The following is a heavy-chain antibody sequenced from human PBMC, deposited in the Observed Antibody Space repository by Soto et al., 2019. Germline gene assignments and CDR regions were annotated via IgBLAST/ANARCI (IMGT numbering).Heavy chain of an antibody. D-gene: IGHD2-15*01. Sequence: QVQLVESGGGVVQPGRSLRLSCAASGFTFSSYGMHWVRQAPGKGLEWVAVISYDGTNNYYTESVKGRFTISRDNSWNKXFLQMNSLRAEDTAVYFCAKGDCSGGRCYFSAFDIWGQGTMVTVSS. J-gene: IGHJ3*02. CDR2: ISYDGTNN. V-gene: IGHV3-30*18. CDR1: GFTFSSYG. CDR3: AKGDCSGGRCYFSAFDI.